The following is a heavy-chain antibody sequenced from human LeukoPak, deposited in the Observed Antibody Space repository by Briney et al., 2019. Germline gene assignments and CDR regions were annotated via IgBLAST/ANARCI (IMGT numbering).Heavy chain of an antibody. J-gene: IGHJ4*02. CDR2: IYHSGST. CDR1: GGSISSSNW. V-gene: IGHV4-4*02. D-gene: IGHD2-2*01. Sequence: GTLSLTCAVSGGSISSSNWWSWVRQPPGKGLEWIGEIYHSGSTNYNPSLKSRVTISVDKSKNQFSLKLSSVTAADTAVYYCARVGPDIVVVPAAKYFDYWGQGTLVTVSS. CDR3: ARVGPDIVVVPAAKYFDY.